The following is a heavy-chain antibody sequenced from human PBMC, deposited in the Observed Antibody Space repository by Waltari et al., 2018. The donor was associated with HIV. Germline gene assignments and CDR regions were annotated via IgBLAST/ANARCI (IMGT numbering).Heavy chain of an antibody. D-gene: IGHD6-6*01. Sequence: QVQLQESGPGLVKPSQTLSLTCTVSGGSISSGGYYWSWIRQHPGKGLEWIGYIYYSGSTYYNPSLKSRVTISVDTSKNQFSLKLSSVTAADTAVYYCARERAARVSDWFDPWGQGTLVTVSS. CDR3: ARERAARVSDWFDP. V-gene: IGHV4-31*03. J-gene: IGHJ5*02. CDR2: IYYSGST. CDR1: GGSISSGGYY.